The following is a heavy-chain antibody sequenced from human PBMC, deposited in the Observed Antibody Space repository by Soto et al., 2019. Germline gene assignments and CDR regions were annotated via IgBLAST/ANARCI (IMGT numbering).Heavy chain of an antibody. CDR3: ARVSVQLSFDY. Sequence: SGPTLVNPTQTLTLTCIFSGFSLSTSGIRVGWIRQPPGKALEWLARIDWDDDKFYSTSLKTRLTISKDTSKNQVVLTMTDMDPVDTATYYCARVSVQLSFDYWGQGAQVTVSS. CDR1: GFSLSTSGIR. J-gene: IGHJ4*02. D-gene: IGHD1-1*01. CDR2: IDWDDDK. V-gene: IGHV2-70*04.